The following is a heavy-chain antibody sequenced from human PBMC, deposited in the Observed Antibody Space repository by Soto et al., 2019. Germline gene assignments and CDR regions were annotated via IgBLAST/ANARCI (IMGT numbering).Heavy chain of an antibody. Sequence: QVQLQESGPGLVKPSETLSLTCSVSGGSISSYYWSWIRQPPGKGLEWIGYIYYRETTNYNPSLKSRVTISIDTSKNQFSLKLSSVTAADTAVYYCARIYVVGTNYYYMDVWGKGTTVTVSS. J-gene: IGHJ6*03. CDR1: GGSISSYY. CDR2: IYYRETT. D-gene: IGHD2-15*01. V-gene: IGHV4-59*08. CDR3: ARIYVVGTNYYYMDV.